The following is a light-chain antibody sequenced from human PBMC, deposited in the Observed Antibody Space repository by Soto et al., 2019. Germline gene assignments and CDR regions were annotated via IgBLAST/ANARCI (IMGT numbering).Light chain of an antibody. Sequence: QSALTQPASVSGSPGQSITISCTGTSSDVGGYNYVSWSQQHPGKAPQLMIYEVSKRPSGVSNRFSGSKSGNTASLTISGLQAEDEADYYCSSYTTSSTDVFGTGTKVTVL. V-gene: IGLV2-14*01. J-gene: IGLJ1*01. CDR1: SSDVGGYNY. CDR2: EVS. CDR3: SSYTTSSTDV.